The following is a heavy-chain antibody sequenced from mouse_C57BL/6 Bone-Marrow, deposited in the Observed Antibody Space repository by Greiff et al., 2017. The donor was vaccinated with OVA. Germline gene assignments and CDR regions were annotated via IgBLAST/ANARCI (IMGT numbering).Heavy chain of an antibody. V-gene: IGHV1-50*01. CDR3: ARPSGTRFAY. Sequence: QQSCTASGYTFTSYWMQWVKQRPGQGLEWIGELDPSDSYTNYNQKFKGKATLTVDTSSSTAYMQISSLTSEDSAVYYCARPSGTRFAYWGQGTLVTVSA. J-gene: IGHJ3*01. D-gene: IGHD4-1*01. CDR1: GYTFTSYW. CDR2: LDPSDSYT.